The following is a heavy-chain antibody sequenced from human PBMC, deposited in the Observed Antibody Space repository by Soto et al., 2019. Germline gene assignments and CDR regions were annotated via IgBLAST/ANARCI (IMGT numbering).Heavy chain of an antibody. CDR2: IYSRGNT. CDR3: ARARSGSYFVLEY. V-gene: IGHV4-31*03. J-gene: IGHJ4*02. CDR1: SGSINSGHYY. Sequence: QVQLQESGPGLVKPSQTLSLTCTVSSGSINSGHYYWTWIRQHPGKGLECIGYIYSRGNTYYTPSLKSCVDITVDTSKNQFPLRVSSVPAADTAVYYCARARSGSYFVLEYWGQGAQVTVSP. D-gene: IGHD3-10*01.